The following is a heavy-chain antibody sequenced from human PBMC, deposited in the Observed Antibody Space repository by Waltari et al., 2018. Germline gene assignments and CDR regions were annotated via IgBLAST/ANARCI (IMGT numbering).Heavy chain of an antibody. CDR1: GGTFSSYA. D-gene: IGHD2-8*02. CDR2: IIPIFGTA. V-gene: IGHV1-69*13. J-gene: IGHJ4*02. Sequence: QVQLVQSGAEVKKPGSSVKVSCKASGGTFSSYAIRWVRQAPGQGLEWMGGIIPIFGTANYAQKFQGRVTITADESTSTAYMELSSLRSEDTAVYYCARGVEGDCTGGVCYLDYWGQGTLVTVSS. CDR3: ARGVEGDCTGGVCYLDY.